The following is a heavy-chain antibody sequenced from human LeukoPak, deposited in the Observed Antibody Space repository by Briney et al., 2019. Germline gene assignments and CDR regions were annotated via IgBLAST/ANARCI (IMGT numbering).Heavy chain of an antibody. Sequence: GGSLRLSCAASGFTFSSYAMSWVRQAPGKGLEWVSAISGSGGSTYYADYVKGRFTISRDDSKNTLYLQMNSLRAEDTAVYYCASCGEYYDFWSGYYYDAFDIWGQGTMVTVSS. CDR3: ASCGEYYDFWSGYYYDAFDI. CDR1: GFTFSSYA. CDR2: ISGSGGST. V-gene: IGHV3-23*01. D-gene: IGHD3-3*01. J-gene: IGHJ3*02.